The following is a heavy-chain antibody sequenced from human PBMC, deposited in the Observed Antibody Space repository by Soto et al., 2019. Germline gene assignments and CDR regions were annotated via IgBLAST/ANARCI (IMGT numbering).Heavy chain of an antibody. J-gene: IGHJ4*02. D-gene: IGHD6-19*01. CDR3: ARDRQAAGFDY. V-gene: IGHV3-53*01. CDR1: GFTVSSNY. CDR2: IYSGGST. Sequence: PGGSLRLSCAASGFTVSSNYMSLVRQAPGKGLEWVSVIYSGGSTYYADSVKGRFTISRDNSKNTLYLQMNSLRAEDTAVYYCARDRQAAGFDYWGQGTLVTVSS.